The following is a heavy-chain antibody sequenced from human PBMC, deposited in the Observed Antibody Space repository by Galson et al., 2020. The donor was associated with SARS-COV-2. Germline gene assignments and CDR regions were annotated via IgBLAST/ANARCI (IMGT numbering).Heavy chain of an antibody. CDR2: LYSGGST. V-gene: IGHV3-53*01. Sequence: GESLKISCAASGFTVSSNYMSWVRQAPGKGLEWVSVLYSGGSTYTADSVTGRFTISRDNSKNTLFLQMNGLRVEDTAVYYCARVSPYCNNGECYTTWYFDLWGRGTLVTVSS. CDR3: ARVSPYCNNGECYTTWYFDL. CDR1: GFTVSSNY. J-gene: IGHJ2*01. D-gene: IGHD2-8*01.